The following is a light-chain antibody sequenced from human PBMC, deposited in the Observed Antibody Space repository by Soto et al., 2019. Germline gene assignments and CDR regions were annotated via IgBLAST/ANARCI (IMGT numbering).Light chain of an antibody. Sequence: DIVMTQSPDPLAVSLGERATINCKSSQSVLYSSNNKNYLAWYQQKPGQPPKLLIYWASTRESGVPDRFSGSGSGTDFTLTISSLQVEDVAVYYCQQYYSTPLTFGGGTKVEIK. V-gene: IGKV4-1*01. J-gene: IGKJ4*01. CDR1: QSVLYSSNNKNY. CDR2: WAS. CDR3: QQYYSTPLT.